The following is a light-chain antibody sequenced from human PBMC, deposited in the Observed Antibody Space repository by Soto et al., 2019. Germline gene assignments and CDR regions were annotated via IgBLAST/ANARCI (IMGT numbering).Light chain of an antibody. V-gene: IGLV2-14*01. Sequence: QSALTQPASVSGSPGQSITLSCTGTSSDVGGYNYVSWYQQHPGKAPKLMIYDVSNRPSGVSNRLSGSKSGNTASLTISGLQDEDEADYYCSSYTSSSTLVVFGGGTKLTVL. J-gene: IGLJ2*01. CDR3: SSYTSSSTLVV. CDR1: SSDVGGYNY. CDR2: DVS.